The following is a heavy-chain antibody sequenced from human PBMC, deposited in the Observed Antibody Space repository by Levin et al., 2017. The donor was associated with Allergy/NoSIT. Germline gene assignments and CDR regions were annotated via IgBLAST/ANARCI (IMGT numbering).Heavy chain of an antibody. CDR2: INPNSGGT. Sequence: ASVKVSCKASGYTFTGYYIHWVRQAPGQGLEWMGWINPNSGGTNYAQKFQGRVTLTRDTSISTAYMELSRLRSDDTALYYCATLLTDHGDYWGQGTLVTVSS. CDR1: GYTFTGYY. CDR3: ATLLTDHGDY. V-gene: IGHV1-2*02. D-gene: IGHD7-27*01. J-gene: IGHJ4*02.